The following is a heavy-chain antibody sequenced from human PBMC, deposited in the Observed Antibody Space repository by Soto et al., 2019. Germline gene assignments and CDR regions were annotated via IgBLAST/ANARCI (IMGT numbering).Heavy chain of an antibody. Sequence: TSETLSVHCALPGLSISIGNYGGWIRKPPGKGLEWIVSIFHGGNTYYNPCLNGRVTISVDMSKNQFSLKLNSVTAADTSVYYCARARWYDAFDVWGQGTVVTVSS. D-gene: IGHD2-15*01. CDR2: IFHGGNT. CDR1: GLSISIGNY. V-gene: IGHV4-38-2*01. CDR3: ARARWYDAFDV. J-gene: IGHJ3*01.